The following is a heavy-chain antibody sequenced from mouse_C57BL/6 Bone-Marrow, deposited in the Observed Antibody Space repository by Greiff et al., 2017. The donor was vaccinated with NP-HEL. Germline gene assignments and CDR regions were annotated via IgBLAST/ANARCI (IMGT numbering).Heavy chain of an antibody. J-gene: IGHJ4*01. V-gene: IGHV1-75*01. Sequence: VKLMESGPELVKPGASVKISCKASGYTFTDYYINWVKQRPGQGLEWIGWIFPGSGSTYYNEKFKGKAKLTVDKSSSTAYMLLSSLTSEDSAVYFCAREGGNYPYYYAMDYWGQGTSVTVSS. CDR3: AREGGNYPYYYAMDY. CDR1: GYTFTDYY. D-gene: IGHD2-1*01. CDR2: IFPGSGST.